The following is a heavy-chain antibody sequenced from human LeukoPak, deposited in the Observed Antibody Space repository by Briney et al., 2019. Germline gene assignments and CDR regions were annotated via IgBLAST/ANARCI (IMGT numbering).Heavy chain of an antibody. CDR3: VKDVPPRININRGVFGGLDV. D-gene: IGHD3-10*01. CDR2: IISVFRTT. CDR1: GEKFTNYA. Sequence: SVKVSCKASGEKFTNYAISWVRQAPGQGLQWIGGIISVFRTTNYAQKFQSRVTITADESSSTAYLELSSLTSEDSAVSYCVKDVPPRININRGVFGGLDVWGPGTMVIVSS. J-gene: IGHJ3*01. V-gene: IGHV1-69*13.